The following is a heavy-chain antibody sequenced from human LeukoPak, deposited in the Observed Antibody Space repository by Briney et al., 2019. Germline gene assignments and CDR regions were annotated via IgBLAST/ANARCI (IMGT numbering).Heavy chain of an antibody. V-gene: IGHV3-7*01. CDR3: ARDGSDSTGYYYAL. Sequence: PGGSLRLSCAASAFTFSSYWMSWVRQAPGKGLEWVANIKQDGSEKYYVDSVKGRFTISRDNAKNSVYLHMNSLRAEDTAVYYCARDGSDSTGYYYALWGQGTLVTVSS. D-gene: IGHD3-22*01. CDR1: AFTFSSYW. CDR2: IKQDGSEK. J-gene: IGHJ4*02.